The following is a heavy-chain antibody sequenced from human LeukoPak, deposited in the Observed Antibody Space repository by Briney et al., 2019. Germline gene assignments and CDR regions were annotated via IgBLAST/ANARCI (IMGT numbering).Heavy chain of an antibody. J-gene: IGHJ4*02. Sequence: ASVKVSCKASGYTFTGYYMHWVRQAPGQGLEWMGWINPNSGGTNYAQKFQGRVTMTRDTSISTAYMELSRLRSDDTAVYYCARERPRFIAAAGDYFDYWGQGTLVTVSS. CDR2: INPNSGGT. D-gene: IGHD6-13*01. CDR1: GYTFTGYY. CDR3: ARERPRFIAAAGDYFDY. V-gene: IGHV1-2*02.